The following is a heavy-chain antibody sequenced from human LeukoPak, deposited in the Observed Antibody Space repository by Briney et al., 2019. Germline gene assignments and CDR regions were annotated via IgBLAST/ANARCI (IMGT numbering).Heavy chain of an antibody. CDR3: ARAALGGDFWTNYYYYYMDV. CDR1: GGTFSSYA. CDR2: IIPILGIA. V-gene: IGHV1-69*04. J-gene: IGHJ6*03. D-gene: IGHD3-3*01. Sequence: ASVKVSCKASGGTFSSYAISWVRQAPGQGLEWMGRIIPILGIANYAQKFQGRVTITADKSTSTAYMELSSLRSEDTAVYYCARAALGGDFWTNYYYYYMDVWGKGTTVTVSS.